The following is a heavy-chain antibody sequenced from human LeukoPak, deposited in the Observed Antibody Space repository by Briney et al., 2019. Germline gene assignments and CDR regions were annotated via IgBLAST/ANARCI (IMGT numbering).Heavy chain of an antibody. CDR2: IYSGGST. D-gene: IGHD2-2*01. Sequence: PGGSLRLSCAASGFTVSSNYMSWVRQAPGKGLEWVSVIYSGGSTYYADSVKGRFTISRDNSKNTLYLQMNSLRAEDTAVYYCMKDALISYRGAWSHSDYWGQGTLVTVSS. CDR1: GFTVSSNY. J-gene: IGHJ4*02. CDR3: MKDALISYRGAWSHSDY. V-gene: IGHV3-53*01.